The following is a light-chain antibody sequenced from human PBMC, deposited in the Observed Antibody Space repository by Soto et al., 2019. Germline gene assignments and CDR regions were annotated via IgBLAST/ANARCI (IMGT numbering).Light chain of an antibody. CDR2: GAS. Sequence: DIQMTQSPSSLSASVGDRVTITCRASQGISTYLAWFQQKPGKAPTSLIYGASSLQSEVPSKFSGSGTGTDVNLTISSLQPEDFATYVFQQNGSFPLSFGGGTKVEIK. CDR1: QGISTY. CDR3: QQNGSFPLS. J-gene: IGKJ4*01. V-gene: IGKV1-16*02.